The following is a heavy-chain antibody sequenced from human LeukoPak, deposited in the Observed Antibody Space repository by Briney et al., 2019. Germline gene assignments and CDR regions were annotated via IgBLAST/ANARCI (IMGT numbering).Heavy chain of an antibody. Sequence: GGSLRLSCAASGFTFSSYSMNWVRQAPGKGLEWVSSISSSSSYIYYADSMKGRFTISRDNAKNSLYLQMNSLRAEDTAVYYCARDGSSSWYLAPWFDPWGQGTLVTVSS. CDR1: GFTFSSYS. CDR2: ISSSSSYI. V-gene: IGHV3-21*01. J-gene: IGHJ5*02. D-gene: IGHD6-13*01. CDR3: ARDGSSSWYLAPWFDP.